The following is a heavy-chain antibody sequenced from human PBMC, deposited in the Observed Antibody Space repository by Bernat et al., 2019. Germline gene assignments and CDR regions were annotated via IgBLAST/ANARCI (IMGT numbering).Heavy chain of an antibody. CDR2: ISYDGSNK. CDR3: ASLITISKNWFDP. Sequence: QVQLVESGGGVVQPGRSLRLSCAASGFTFSSYAMHWVRQAPGKGLEWVAVISYDGSNKYYADSVKGRFTISRDNSKNTLYLQMNSLRAEDTAVYCCASLITISKNWFDPWGQGTLVTVSS. J-gene: IGHJ5*02. D-gene: IGHD3-3*01. CDR1: GFTFSSYA. V-gene: IGHV3-30-3*01.